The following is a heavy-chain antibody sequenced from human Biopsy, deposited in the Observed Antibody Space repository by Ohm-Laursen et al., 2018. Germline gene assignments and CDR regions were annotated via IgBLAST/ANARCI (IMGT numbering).Heavy chain of an antibody. D-gene: IGHD5-18*01. V-gene: IGHV4-61*01. Sequence: TLSLTCTVSGDSVSSGSFYWSWIRQPPGKGLEWIGYIYYSGSTNYSPSLKSRVTISVDTSRNQFSLKLSSVTAADTAVYFCARGSSYGYDFDYWGQGTLVAVSS. CDR1: GDSVSSGSFY. J-gene: IGHJ4*02. CDR2: IYYSGST. CDR3: ARGSSYGYDFDY.